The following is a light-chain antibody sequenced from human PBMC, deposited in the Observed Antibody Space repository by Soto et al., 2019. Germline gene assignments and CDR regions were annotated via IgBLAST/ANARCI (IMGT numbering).Light chain of an antibody. V-gene: IGKV3-20*01. CDR2: GAS. CDR3: QQYGNSPVFT. J-gene: IGKJ3*01. CDR1: QSVSSSF. Sequence: EIVLTQSPGTLSLSPGERATLSCRASQSVSSSFLAWYQQKPGQAPRLLIYGASSRATGIPDRFSGSGSGKDFTLIIGRLEPEDFAVYYCQQYGNSPVFTFGPGNKVEIK.